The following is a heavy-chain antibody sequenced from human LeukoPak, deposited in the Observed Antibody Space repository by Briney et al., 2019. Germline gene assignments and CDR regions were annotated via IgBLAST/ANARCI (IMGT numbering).Heavy chain of an antibody. CDR1: GFTFRDYY. D-gene: IGHD5-18*01. Sequence: GGSLRLSCAASGFTFRDYYISWIRQAPGKGLVWVSYISSSGSTLYYADAVKGGFTISRDNAKNSLCLQMNSLRAEDTAVYYCAGSSGYSYGYIDYWGQGTLVTVSS. CDR2: ISSSGSTL. V-gene: IGHV3-11*04. CDR3: AGSSGYSYGYIDY. J-gene: IGHJ4*02.